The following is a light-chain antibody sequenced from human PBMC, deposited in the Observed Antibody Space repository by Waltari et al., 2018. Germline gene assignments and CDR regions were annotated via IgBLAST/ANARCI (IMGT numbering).Light chain of an antibody. Sequence: IVLTQSPGTLSLSPGERATLSCRASQSVSRSLAWYQQKPGQAHKLLIYGSSTRATGIPDSFTGSGSGTDFSLTICCLGPEDFAIYFCQHYVRLPSTFGQGTKVEIK. V-gene: IGKV3-20*01. CDR2: GSS. CDR3: QHYVRLPST. CDR1: QSVSRS. J-gene: IGKJ1*01.